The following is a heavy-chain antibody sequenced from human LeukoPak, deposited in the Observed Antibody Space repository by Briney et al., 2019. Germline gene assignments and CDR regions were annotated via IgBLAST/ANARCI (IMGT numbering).Heavy chain of an antibody. J-gene: IGHJ6*03. CDR1: GGTFSSYA. CDR3: ARVRLHVGYDSGPSYYMDV. CDR2: SIPIFSTA. Sequence: SVKVSCKASGGTFSSYAISWGPQAPGQGLKWMGGSIPIFSTANYAQKFQGRVTITTDESTSTAYMELSSLRSADTAVYYCARVRLHVGYDSGPSYYMDVWGKGTTVTVSS. V-gene: IGHV1-69*05. D-gene: IGHD5-12*01.